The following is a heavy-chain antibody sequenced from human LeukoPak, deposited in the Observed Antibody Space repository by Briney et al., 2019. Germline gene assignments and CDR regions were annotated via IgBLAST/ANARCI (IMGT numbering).Heavy chain of an antibody. CDR3: AREEMPGKFDY. CDR2: IYHSGNT. J-gene: IGHJ4*02. V-gene: IGHV4-38-2*02. CDR1: GYSISSGYY. D-gene: IGHD1-26*01. Sequence: PSETLSLTCTVSGYSISSGYYWGWIRQPPGKGLEWIGEIYHSGNTNYNPSLKSRVAISLDKSSNQFSLRLTSVTAADTAMYFCAREEMPGKFDYWGQGTLVTVSS.